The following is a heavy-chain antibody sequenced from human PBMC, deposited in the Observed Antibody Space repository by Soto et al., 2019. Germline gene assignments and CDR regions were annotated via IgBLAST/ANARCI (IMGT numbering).Heavy chain of an antibody. D-gene: IGHD1-1*01. CDR2: LYDVDGT. CDR1: GLTVSGKKY. V-gene: IGHV3-53*01. J-gene: IGHJ3*01. Sequence: DVQLVESGGGLIQPGESLRLSCAAFGLTVSGKKYVAWVRQAPGKGLEWLSALYDVDGTYYADSLKGRFTTSTDSSKTTVYLQMNDLRPDDTAVYYCATWHEREHAYDVWGQGTTVTVSS. CDR3: ATWHEREHAYDV.